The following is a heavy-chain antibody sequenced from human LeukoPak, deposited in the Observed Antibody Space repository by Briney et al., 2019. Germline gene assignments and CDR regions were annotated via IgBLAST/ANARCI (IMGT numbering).Heavy chain of an antibody. D-gene: IGHD3-22*01. CDR1: GGSISSYY. CDR3: ARAGDSSGYEYYFDY. V-gene: IGHV4-4*07. J-gene: IGHJ4*02. Sequence: SETLSLTCTVSGGSISSYYWSWIRQPAGKGLEWTGRIYTSGSTDYNPSLKSRVTMSVDMSTNQFSLKLSSVTAADTAVYYCARAGDSSGYEYYFDYWGQGTLVTVSS. CDR2: IYTSGST.